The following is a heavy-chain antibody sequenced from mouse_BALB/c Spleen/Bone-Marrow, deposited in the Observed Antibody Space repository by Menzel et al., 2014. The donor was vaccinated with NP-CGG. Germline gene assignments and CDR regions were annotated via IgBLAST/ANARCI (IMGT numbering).Heavy chain of an antibody. J-gene: IGHJ2*01. D-gene: IGHD4-1*01. CDR2: ISSGSSTI. V-gene: IGHV5-17*02. CDR3: ARGGNWEDFDY. CDR1: GFTFSSFG. Sequence: DVHLVESGGGLVQPGGSRKLSCAASGFTFSSFGMHWVRQAPERGLEWVAYISSGSSTIFYADTVKGRFTISRDNPKNPLFLQMTRLRSEDTAMYYCARGGNWEDFDYWGQGTTLTVSS.